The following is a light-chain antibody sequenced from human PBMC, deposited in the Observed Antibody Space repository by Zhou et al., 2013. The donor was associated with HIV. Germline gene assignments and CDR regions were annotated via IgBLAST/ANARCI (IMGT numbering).Light chain of an antibody. Sequence: IQMTQSPSTLSASVGDRVTITCRASQGISSYLAWYQQKPGKAPKLLIYAASTLQSGVQSRFSGSGSGTDFTLTISCLQSEDFATYYCQHYYSYPFTFGPWDQSGYQT. CDR2: AAS. J-gene: IGKJ3*01. CDR3: QHYYSYPFT. V-gene: IGKV1-8*01. CDR1: QGISSY.